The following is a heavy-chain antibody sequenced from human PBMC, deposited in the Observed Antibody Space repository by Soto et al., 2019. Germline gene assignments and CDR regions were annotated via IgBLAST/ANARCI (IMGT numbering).Heavy chain of an antibody. D-gene: IGHD2-2*02. CDR1: GGTFSSYA. J-gene: IGHJ6*02. V-gene: IGHV1-69*13. CDR2: IIPIFGTA. CDR3: ARNIVVVTADIQNYYYGMEV. Sequence: SVKVSCKASGGTFSSYAISWVRQAPGQGLEWMGGIIPIFGTANYAQKFQGRVTITADESTSTAYMELSSLRSEDTAVYYCARNIVVVTADIQNYYYGMEVWGQGTTVTVSS.